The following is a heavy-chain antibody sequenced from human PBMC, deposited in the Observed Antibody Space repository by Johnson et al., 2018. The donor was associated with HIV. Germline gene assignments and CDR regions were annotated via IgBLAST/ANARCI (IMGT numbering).Heavy chain of an antibody. V-gene: IGHV3-66*02. Sequence: VQLVESGGGVVQPGGSLRLSCAASGFTFDDYGMSWVRQAPGKGLEGVSVIYSGGSTYYADSVKGRFTISRDNSKNTLYLQMNSLRAEDTALYYCAKASDSSGYYYVPDAFDIWGQGTMVTVSS. D-gene: IGHD3-22*01. J-gene: IGHJ3*02. CDR1: GFTFDDYG. CDR3: AKASDSSGYYYVPDAFDI. CDR2: IYSGGST.